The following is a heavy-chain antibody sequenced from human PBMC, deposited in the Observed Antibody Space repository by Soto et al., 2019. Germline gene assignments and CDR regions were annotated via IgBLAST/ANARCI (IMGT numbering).Heavy chain of an antibody. CDR3: GRLEGLATISYYFDY. D-gene: IGHD3-9*01. CDR1: GGSVSSSSYY. Sequence: QLQLQESGPGLVKPSETLSLTCTVSGGSVSSSSYYWGWVRQPPGKGLGWIGGVYYSGSTYYNPSLESRVTISVDKSKNQFSLKLMSLSAADTAVYYCGRLEGLATISYYFDYWGQGALVTVSS. J-gene: IGHJ4*02. CDR2: VYYSGST. V-gene: IGHV4-39*01.